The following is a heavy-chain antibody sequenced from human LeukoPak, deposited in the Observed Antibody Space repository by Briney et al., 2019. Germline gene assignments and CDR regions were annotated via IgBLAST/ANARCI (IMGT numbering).Heavy chain of an antibody. V-gene: IGHV3-48*03. D-gene: IGHD2-15*01. CDR2: ISSSGSTI. CDR1: GFTFSSYE. Sequence: PGGSLRRSCAASGFTFSSYEMNWVRQAPGKGLEWVSYISSSGSTIYYADSVRGRFTISRDNAKNSLYLQMNSLRAEDTAVYYCARTLVVVTATSSYWGQGTLVTVSS. J-gene: IGHJ4*02. CDR3: ARTLVVVTATSSY.